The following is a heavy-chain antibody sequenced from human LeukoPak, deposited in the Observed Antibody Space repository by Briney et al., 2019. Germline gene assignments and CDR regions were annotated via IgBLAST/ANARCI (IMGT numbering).Heavy chain of an antibody. V-gene: IGHV4-59*08. CDR2: IYYSGST. CDR1: GGSISSYY. CDR3: AGRFGENNDY. D-gene: IGHD3-10*01. J-gene: IGHJ4*02. Sequence: SETLSLTCTVSGGSISSYYWSWIRQPPGKGLEWIGYIYYSGSTNYNPSLKSRVTISVDTSKNQFSLKLSSVTAADTAVYYCAGRFGENNDYWGRGTLVTVSS.